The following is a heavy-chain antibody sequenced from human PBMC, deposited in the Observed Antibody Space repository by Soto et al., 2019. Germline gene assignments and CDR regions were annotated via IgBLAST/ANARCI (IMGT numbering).Heavy chain of an antibody. V-gene: IGHV3-13*01. D-gene: IGHD6-13*01. Sequence: LRLSCEASGFTFCSFDMHLGRQPIGKGLEWVSSIGTAGDTYYAVSVKGRFTISRDNVKNSLSLNMNSLSAGEMAVYFCAKSQEIGTHFFDSWGQGTQVTVSS. CDR2: IGTAGDT. CDR3: AKSQEIGTHFFDS. J-gene: IGHJ4*02. CDR1: GFTFCSFD.